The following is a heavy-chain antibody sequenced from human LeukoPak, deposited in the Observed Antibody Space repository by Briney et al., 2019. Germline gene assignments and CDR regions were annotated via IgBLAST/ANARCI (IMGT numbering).Heavy chain of an antibody. CDR2: ISAYNGNT. D-gene: IGHD3-10*01. J-gene: IGHJ6*02. Sequence: GASVKVSCEASGFTFTSYGISWVRQAPGQGLEWMAWISAYNGNTNYAQKLQGRVTMTTDTSTSTAYMEKRSLRSDDTAAYYCARPVWFGELTPMDVWGQGTTVTVSS. CDR3: ARPVWFGELTPMDV. CDR1: GFTFTSYG. V-gene: IGHV1-18*01.